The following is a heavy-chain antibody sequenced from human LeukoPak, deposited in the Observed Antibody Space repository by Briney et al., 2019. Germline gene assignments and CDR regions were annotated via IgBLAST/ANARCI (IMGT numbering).Heavy chain of an antibody. CDR1: GFTFRSFQ. V-gene: IGHV3-48*03. CDR2: ISSSGGTI. Sequence: GGSLRLSCVASGFTFRSFQVNWVRQAPGKGLEWVSYISSSGGTIHYADSGKGRFTISRDNAKNSVSLQMDSLGPADTAVYYCEREDFNYGMDVWGQGTTVIVSS. CDR3: EREDFNYGMDV. J-gene: IGHJ6*02.